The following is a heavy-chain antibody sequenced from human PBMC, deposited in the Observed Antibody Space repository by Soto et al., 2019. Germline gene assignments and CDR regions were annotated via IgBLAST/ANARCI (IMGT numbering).Heavy chain of an antibody. CDR3: ARRSIYCSSTSCRSKAAFDI. V-gene: IGHV3-53*04. J-gene: IGHJ3*02. CDR1: GFTVSSNY. Sequence: GGSLRLSCAASGFTVSSNYMSWVRQAPGKGLEWVSVIYSGGSTYYADSVKGRFTISRHNSKNTLYLQMNSLRAEDTAVYYCARRSIYCSSTSCRSKAAFDIWGQGTMVTVSS. D-gene: IGHD2-2*01. CDR2: IYSGGST.